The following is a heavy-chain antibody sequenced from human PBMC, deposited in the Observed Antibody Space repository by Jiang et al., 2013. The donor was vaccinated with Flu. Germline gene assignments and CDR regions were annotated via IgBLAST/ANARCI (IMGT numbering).Heavy chain of an antibody. CDR2: IYHSGIT. Sequence: GPGLVKSSGTLSLTCAVSGGSVSSGNWWSWVRQPPGRGLEWIGEIYHSGITNYNPSLKSRVTISVDRSKNQFSLNLTSVTAADTAVYYCARSLPTYHDMDVWGQGTTVTVSS. CDR1: GGSVSSGNW. V-gene: IGHV4-4*02. CDR3: ARSLPTYHDMDV. J-gene: IGHJ6*02.